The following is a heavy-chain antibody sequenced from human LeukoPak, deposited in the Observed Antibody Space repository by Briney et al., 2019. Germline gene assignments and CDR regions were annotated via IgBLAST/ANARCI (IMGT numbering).Heavy chain of an antibody. CDR1: GFTFSCCG. Sequence: GGSLRLSCAASGFTFSCCGVHWVRQAPGKGLEWVAVTSYDGSDKYYADSVRGRFTISRDNSKNTLYLQMISLRPEDTAVYYCAKDRRATAAIDYWGQGTLVTVSS. V-gene: IGHV3-30*18. CDR3: AKDRRATAAIDY. CDR2: TSYDGSDK. J-gene: IGHJ4*02. D-gene: IGHD5-12*01.